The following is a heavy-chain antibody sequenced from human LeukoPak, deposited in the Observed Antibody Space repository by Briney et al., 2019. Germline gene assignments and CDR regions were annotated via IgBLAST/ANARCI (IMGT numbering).Heavy chain of an antibody. J-gene: IGHJ5*02. V-gene: IGHV4-59*08. CDR3: ARHRDGDDWFDP. Sequence: PSETLSLTCTVSGDSMRSHFWNWIRQPPGKGLEWIGYIYYSGSTNYNPSLKSRVTISVDTSKNQFSLKLSSVTAADTAVYYCARHRDGDDWFDPWGQGTLVTVSS. D-gene: IGHD5-24*01. CDR1: GDSMRSHF. CDR2: IYYSGST.